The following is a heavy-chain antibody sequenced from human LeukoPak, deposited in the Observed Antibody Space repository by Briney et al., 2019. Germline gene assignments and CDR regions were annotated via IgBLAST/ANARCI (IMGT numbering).Heavy chain of an antibody. CDR1: GGSFSGYH. D-gene: IGHD3-10*01. CDR2: INHSGST. CDR3: ARGRNYYGSGSLVDY. V-gene: IGHV4-34*01. J-gene: IGHJ4*02. Sequence: SETLSLTCAVYGGSFSGYHWSWIRQPPGKGLEWIGEINHSGSTNYNPSLKSRVTISVDTSKNQFSLKLSPVTAADTAVYYCARGRNYYGSGSLVDYWGQGTLVTVSS.